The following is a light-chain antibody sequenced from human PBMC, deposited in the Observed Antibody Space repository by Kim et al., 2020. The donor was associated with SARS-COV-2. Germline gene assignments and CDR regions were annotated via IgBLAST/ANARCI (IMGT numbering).Light chain of an antibody. J-gene: IGLJ2*01. CDR2: GKN. CDR3: NSRDSSGNHLV. Sequence: LVPTACTTSQGDSVRSYYSSWYQQQPRQAPVLLIFGKNNRPSGIPDRFSGSCSGSTASLTITGAQAEDEADYYCNSRDSSGNHLVFGGGTQLTVL. V-gene: IGLV3-19*01. CDR1: SVRSYY.